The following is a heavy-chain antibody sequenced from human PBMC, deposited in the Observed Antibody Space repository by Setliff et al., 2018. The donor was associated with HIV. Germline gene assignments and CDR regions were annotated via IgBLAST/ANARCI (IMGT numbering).Heavy chain of an antibody. J-gene: IGHJ4*02. CDR3: ARGHPIVPTGLVSFYFDH. D-gene: IGHD2-2*01. Sequence: SETLSLTCAVYGGSFSGYHWSWIRQSPGKGLEWIGEIDHSGSTDDNPSLKSRVTISVDTSKNQFSLKLSSVSAADTAVYYCARGHPIVPTGLVSFYFDHWGQGTLVTVSS. V-gene: IGHV4-34*01. CDR1: GGSFSGYH. CDR2: IDHSGST.